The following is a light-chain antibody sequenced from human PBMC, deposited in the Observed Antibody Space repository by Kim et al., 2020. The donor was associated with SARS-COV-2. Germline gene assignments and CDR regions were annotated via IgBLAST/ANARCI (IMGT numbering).Light chain of an antibody. CDR1: KLGDNY. J-gene: IGLJ3*02. V-gene: IGLV3-1*01. CDR3: QAWDSSTGV. CDR2: QDS. Sequence: SYELTQPPSVSVSPGQTASITCSGDKLGDNYACWYQQKPGQSPVLVIYQDSKRPSGIPERFSGSDSENTATLTISGTQAMDEADYYCQAWDSSTGVFGGGTQLTVL.